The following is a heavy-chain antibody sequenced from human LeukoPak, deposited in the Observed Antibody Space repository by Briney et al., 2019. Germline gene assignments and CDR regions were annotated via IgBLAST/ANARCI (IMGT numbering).Heavy chain of an antibody. CDR1: GDSISIYY. D-gene: IGHD3-3*01. J-gene: IGHJ4*02. CDR3: ARGFGGYYSFDY. V-gene: IGHV4-59*01. CDR2: IYYNGNT. Sequence: SETLSLTCTVSGDSISIYYWNWIRQPPGKGLEWIGYIYYNGNTNYNPSLKSRVTISVDTSKNQFSLKLTSVTAADAAVYYCARGFGGYYSFDYWGQGTLVTVSS.